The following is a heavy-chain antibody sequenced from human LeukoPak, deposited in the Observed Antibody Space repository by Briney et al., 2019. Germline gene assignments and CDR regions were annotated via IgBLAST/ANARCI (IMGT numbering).Heavy chain of an antibody. CDR2: IRYDGFNK. J-gene: IGHJ4*02. CDR1: GFTFSSYG. CDR3: ARNDYGATLGAFDY. Sequence: GGSLRLSCAASGFTFSSYGIHWVRQAPGKGLEWVAFIRYDGFNKYYTDSVKGRFTISRDNSKYTLYLQMNSLRAEDTAVYYCARNDYGATLGAFDYWGQGTLVTVSS. V-gene: IGHV3-30*02. D-gene: IGHD4-17*01.